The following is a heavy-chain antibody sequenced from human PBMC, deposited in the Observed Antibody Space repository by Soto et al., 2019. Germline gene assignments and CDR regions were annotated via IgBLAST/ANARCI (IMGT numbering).Heavy chain of an antibody. J-gene: IGHJ5*02. D-gene: IGHD3-22*01. V-gene: IGHV4-61*08. Sequence: SETLSLTCAVSGGSISSGGYSWNWIRQPPGKGLEWIGYIYYTGSTNYNPSLKSRVTISVDTSKNQFSLKLSSVTAADTAVYYCARHGVAHYRDTRGYYFDPWGRGTLVTVSS. CDR3: ARHGVAHYRDTRGYYFDP. CDR1: GGSISSGGYS. CDR2: IYYTGST.